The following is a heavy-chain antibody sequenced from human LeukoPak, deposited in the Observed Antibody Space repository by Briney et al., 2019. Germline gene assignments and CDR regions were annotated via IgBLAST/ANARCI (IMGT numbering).Heavy chain of an antibody. D-gene: IGHD5-12*01. V-gene: IGHV3-23*01. Sequence: GGSLRLSCAASGFTFGSYAMSWVRQAPGKGLEWVSSISNSGGRTFYTDSVKGRFTISRDNSKITLYLQMNSLRAEDTAVYYCAKSYNGYESKPDYWGQGTLVTVSS. CDR1: GFTFGSYA. CDR2: ISNSGGRT. CDR3: AKSYNGYESKPDY. J-gene: IGHJ4*02.